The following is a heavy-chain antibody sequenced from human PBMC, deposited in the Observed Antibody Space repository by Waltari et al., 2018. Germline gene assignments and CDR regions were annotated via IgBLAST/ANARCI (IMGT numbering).Heavy chain of an antibody. CDR1: GGSITSNRHY. J-gene: IGHJ3*01. D-gene: IGHD5-12*01. Sequence: QLQLQESGPGLGKPSETLSLTCIVSGGSITSNRHYWAWIRQPPGQGLEWLGTMSYNGATYSSPSLKSRVTVSRDTSKNHLSLKLGSVTAADTAVYYCATYIGASIGTAAFDVWGQGTMVTVSS. CDR2: MSYNGAT. V-gene: IGHV4-39*02. CDR3: ATYIGASIGTAAFDV.